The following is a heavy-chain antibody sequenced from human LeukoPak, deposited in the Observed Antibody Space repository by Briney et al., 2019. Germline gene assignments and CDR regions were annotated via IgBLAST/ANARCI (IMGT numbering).Heavy chain of an antibody. V-gene: IGHV1-69*05. CDR2: IIPIFGTA. CDR1: GGTFSSYA. D-gene: IGHD1-26*01. CDR3: ARGLVGATLHFDY. J-gene: IGHJ4*02. Sequence: SVKVSCKASGGTFSSYAISWVRQAPGQGLEWMGRIIPIFGTANYAQKFQGRVTITTDESTSTAYMELRSLRSEDTAVYYCARGLVGATLHFDYWGQRTLVTVCS.